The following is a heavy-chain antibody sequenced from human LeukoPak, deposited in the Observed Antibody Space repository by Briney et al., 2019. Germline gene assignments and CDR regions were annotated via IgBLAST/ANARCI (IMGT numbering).Heavy chain of an antibody. D-gene: IGHD3-16*02. J-gene: IGHJ4*02. CDR2: ISSSSSII. Sequence: PGGSLRLSCAASGFTFSSYSMNWVRQAPGKGLEWVSYISSSSSIIYYADSAKGRFTISRDNAKNSLYLQMNSLRDEDTAVYYCARDKSPYDYVWGSYRPVDYWGQGTLVTVSS. CDR3: ARDKSPYDYVWGSYRPVDY. CDR1: GFTFSSYS. V-gene: IGHV3-48*02.